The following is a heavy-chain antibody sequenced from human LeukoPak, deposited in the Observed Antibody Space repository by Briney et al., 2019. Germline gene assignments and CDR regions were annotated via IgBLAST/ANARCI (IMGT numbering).Heavy chain of an antibody. V-gene: IGHV3-23*01. J-gene: IGHJ2*01. CDR3: AKDPYCGGDCYFDL. CDR1: GFTFSSYA. D-gene: IGHD2-21*01. CDR2: IGASGGST. Sequence: GGSLRLSCVASGFTFSSYAMSWVRQAPGKGLEWVSGIGASGGSTYYADFLKGRFTISRDNSKNTLYLQVNSLRAEDTAVYYCAKDPYCGGDCYFDLWGRGTLVTVSS.